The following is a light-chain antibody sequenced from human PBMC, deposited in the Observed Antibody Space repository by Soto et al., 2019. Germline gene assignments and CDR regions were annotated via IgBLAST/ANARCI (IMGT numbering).Light chain of an antibody. CDR1: STDVGGYNY. CDR3: GSYSSTDTPFV. CDR2: EVT. Sequence: QSALAQPSSVSGSPGQSITISCTGTSTDVGGYNYVSWYQHHSGKAPKLLIYEVTNRPSGISDRLSGSKSVNTASLTISGLQAEDESDYYCGSYSSTDTPFVFGTGTKLTVL. V-gene: IGLV2-14*01. J-gene: IGLJ1*01.